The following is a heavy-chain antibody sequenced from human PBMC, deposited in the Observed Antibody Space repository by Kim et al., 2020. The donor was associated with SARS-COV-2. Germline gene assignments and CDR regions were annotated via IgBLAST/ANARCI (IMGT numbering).Heavy chain of an antibody. J-gene: IGHJ4*02. Sequence: DYAVSVKSRITINPDTSKNQFSLQLNSVTPEDTAVYYCARDRGDSLNLDYWGQGTLVTVSS. D-gene: IGHD7-27*01. V-gene: IGHV6-1*01. CDR3: ARDRGDSLNLDY.